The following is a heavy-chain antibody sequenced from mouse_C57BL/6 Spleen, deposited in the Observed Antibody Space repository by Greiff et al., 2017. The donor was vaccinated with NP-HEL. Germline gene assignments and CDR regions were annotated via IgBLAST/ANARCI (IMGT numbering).Heavy chain of an antibody. CDR3: ARRSYYDYDEGYAMDY. V-gene: IGHV8-8*01. CDR1: GFSLSTFGMG. J-gene: IGHJ4*01. D-gene: IGHD2-4*01. Sequence: QVTLKVSGPGILQPSQTLSLTCSFSGFSLSTFGMGVGWIRQPSGKGLEWLAHIWWDDDKYYNPALKSRLTISKDTSKNQVFLKIANVDTADTATYYCARRSYYDYDEGYAMDYWGQGTSVTVSS. CDR2: IWWDDDK.